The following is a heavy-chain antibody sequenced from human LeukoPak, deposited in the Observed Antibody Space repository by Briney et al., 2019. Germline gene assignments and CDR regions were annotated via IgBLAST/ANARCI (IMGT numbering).Heavy chain of an antibody. Sequence: PGGSLRLSCAASGFTFSSYAMSWVRQAPGNGLEWVSAISGSGGSTYYADSVKGRFTISRDNSKNTLYLQMNSLRAEDTAVYYCATYYYDSSGYYDYPYAFDIWGQGTMVTVSS. CDR1: GFTFSSYA. D-gene: IGHD3-22*01. V-gene: IGHV3-23*01. CDR3: ATYYYDSSGYYDYPYAFDI. CDR2: ISGSGGST. J-gene: IGHJ3*02.